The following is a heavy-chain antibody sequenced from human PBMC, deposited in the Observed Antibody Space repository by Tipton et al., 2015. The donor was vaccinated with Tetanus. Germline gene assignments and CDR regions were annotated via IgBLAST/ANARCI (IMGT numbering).Heavy chain of an antibody. J-gene: IGHJ3*02. V-gene: IGHV3-30*03. CDR3: GRTFNWGKAFDI. Sequence: SLRLSCAASGFAFGNYAMNWVRQTPGKGLECVAVTSYDGTYNVYPDSVKGRFTISRDNSRNTLYLQMNSLRTEDTAVYFCGRTFNWGKAFDIWARGTPFTASS. CDR1: GFAFGNYA. D-gene: IGHD7-27*01. CDR2: TSYDGTYN.